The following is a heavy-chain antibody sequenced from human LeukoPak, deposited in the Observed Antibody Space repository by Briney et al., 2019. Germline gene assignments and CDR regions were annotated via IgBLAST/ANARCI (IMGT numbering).Heavy chain of an antibody. CDR2: INWNGGST. D-gene: IGHD4-17*01. V-gene: IGHV3-20*04. CDR3: ARAHRATVTTSYYCYYMDV. J-gene: IGHJ6*03. Sequence: PGGSLRLSCAASGFTFDDYGMSWVRQAPGKGLEWVSGINWNGGSTGYADSVKGRFTISRDNAKNSLYLQMNSLGAEDTAFYYCARAHRATVTTSYYCYYMDVWGKGTTVTVSS. CDR1: GFTFDDYG.